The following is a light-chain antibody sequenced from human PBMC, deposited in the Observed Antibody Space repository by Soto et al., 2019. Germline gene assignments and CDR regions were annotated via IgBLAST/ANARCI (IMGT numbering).Light chain of an antibody. CDR3: AAWDDSLNGVYV. V-gene: IGLV2-8*01. Sequence: QSVLTQPPSASGSPGQSVTISCTGTSSDVGGYNYVSWYQQHPGKAPKLMIYDNSKRPSGVPDRFSGSKSGTSASLAISGLQSEDEADYYCAAWDDSLNGVYVFGTGTKVTVL. CDR2: DNS. CDR1: SSDVGGYNY. J-gene: IGLJ1*01.